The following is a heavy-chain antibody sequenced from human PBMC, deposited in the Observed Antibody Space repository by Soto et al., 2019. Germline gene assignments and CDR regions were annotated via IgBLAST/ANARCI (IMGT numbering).Heavy chain of an antibody. CDR1: GYTFTRYE. D-gene: IGHD4-17*01. J-gene: IGHJ5*02. V-gene: IGHV1-8*01. CDR2: MNPNSGNT. Sequence: AAVKVACKGSGYTFTRYEINWVRQATGQGLEYLGWMNPNSGNTAYVQKFQRRVTMTWDTSITTAYMELSSLRSEYTAVYFCARGIKYGAYSRWFDPWGQGTLVTV. CDR3: ARGIKYGAYSRWFDP.